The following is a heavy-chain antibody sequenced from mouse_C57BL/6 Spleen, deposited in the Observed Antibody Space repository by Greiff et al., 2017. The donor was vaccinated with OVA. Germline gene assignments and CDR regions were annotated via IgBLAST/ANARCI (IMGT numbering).Heavy chain of an antibody. CDR2: IYPRSGNT. D-gene: IGHD2-1*01. J-gene: IGHJ4*01. CDR1: GYTFTSYG. Sequence: QVQLQQSGAELARPGASVKLSCKASGYTFTSYGISWVKQRTGQGLEWIGEIYPRSGNTYYNEKFKGKATLTAEKSSSTAYMELRSLTSEASAVYFCTYGNYGYAMDYWGQGTSVTVSS. CDR3: TYGNYGYAMDY. V-gene: IGHV1-81*01.